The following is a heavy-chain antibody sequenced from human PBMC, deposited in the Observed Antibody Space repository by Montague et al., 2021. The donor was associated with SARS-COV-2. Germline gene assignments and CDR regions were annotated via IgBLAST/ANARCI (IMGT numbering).Heavy chain of an antibody. CDR3: ARDPWRITILGVVTRYGMDV. V-gene: IGHV4-61*01. CDR1: GGSVSSGSYY. Sequence: SETLSLTCIVSGGSVSSGSYYWSWIRQPPGKGLEWIGYIYYSGSTNYNPSLKSRVTISVDTSKNQFSLKLSSVTAADTAVYYCARDPWRITILGVVTRYGMDVWGQGTTVTVSS. CDR2: IYYSGST. J-gene: IGHJ6*02. D-gene: IGHD3-3*01.